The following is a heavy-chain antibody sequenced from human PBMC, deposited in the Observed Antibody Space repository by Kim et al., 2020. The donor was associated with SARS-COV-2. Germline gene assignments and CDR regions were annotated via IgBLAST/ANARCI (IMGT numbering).Heavy chain of an antibody. CDR3: ARDRGFLEWFPDY. Sequence: ADSVEGRFTISRDKSKNTLYLQMTTLRSEDTAVYYCARDRGFLEWFPDYWGQGTLVTVSS. J-gene: IGHJ4*02. D-gene: IGHD3-3*01. V-gene: IGHV3-33*01.